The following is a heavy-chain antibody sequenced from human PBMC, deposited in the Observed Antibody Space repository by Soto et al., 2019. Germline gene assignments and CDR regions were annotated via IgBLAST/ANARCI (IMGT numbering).Heavy chain of an antibody. V-gene: IGHV1-8*01. CDR2: MNPNSGNT. CDR3: ARGLRITIFGVVSSHYYYYMDV. CDR1: GYTFTSYD. D-gene: IGHD3-3*01. Sequence: ASVKVSFKASGYTFTSYDINWVRQATGQGLEWMGWMNPNSGNTGYAQKFQGRVTMTRNTSISTAYMELSSLRSEDTAVYYCARGLRITIFGVVSSHYYYYMDVWGKGTTVTVSS. J-gene: IGHJ6*03.